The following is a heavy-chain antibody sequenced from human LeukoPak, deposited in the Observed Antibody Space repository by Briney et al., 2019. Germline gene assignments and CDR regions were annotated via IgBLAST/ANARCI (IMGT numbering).Heavy chain of an antibody. CDR2: ISSSSSYI. Sequence: GGSLRLSCAASGFTFSSYSMNWVRQAPGKGLEWVSSISSSSSYIYYADSVKGRFTISRDNAKNPLYLQMNSLRAEDTAVYYCARDLRGWGLNSDWGQGTLVTVSS. CDR3: ARDLRGWGLNSD. J-gene: IGHJ4*02. CDR1: GFTFSSYS. D-gene: IGHD6-19*01. V-gene: IGHV3-21*01.